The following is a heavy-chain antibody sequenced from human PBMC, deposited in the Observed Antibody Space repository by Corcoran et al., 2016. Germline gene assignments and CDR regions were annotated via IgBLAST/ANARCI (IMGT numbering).Heavy chain of an antibody. V-gene: IGHV3-15*07. CDR1: GFTFTNTW. CDR2: IKSNTDGGTT. CDR3: TTDLHD. J-gene: IGHJ4*02. Sequence: EVQLVESGGGLVKPGGSLRLSCAASGFTFTNTWMNWVRQAPGKGLEWVGRIKSNTDGGTTDYAAPVRGRFTISRDDSVSTLYLQMNSLKTADTAVYYCTTDLHDWGQGTLVTVSS.